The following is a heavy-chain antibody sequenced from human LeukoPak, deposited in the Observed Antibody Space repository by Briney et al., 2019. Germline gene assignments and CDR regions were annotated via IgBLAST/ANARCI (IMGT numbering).Heavy chain of an antibody. CDR1: GFTLSSYN. CDR3: ARGGTVITLYYDS. J-gene: IGHJ4*02. Sequence: PGGSLRLSCVASGFTLSSYNMKWVRQAPGKRLEWVSSISWRSSDIEYADSVKGRFTISRDIDKNSLYLQMNSLTAEDTAVYYCARGGTVITLYYDSWGQGTLVTVSS. D-gene: IGHD4-11*01. V-gene: IGHV3-21*01. CDR2: ISWRSSDI.